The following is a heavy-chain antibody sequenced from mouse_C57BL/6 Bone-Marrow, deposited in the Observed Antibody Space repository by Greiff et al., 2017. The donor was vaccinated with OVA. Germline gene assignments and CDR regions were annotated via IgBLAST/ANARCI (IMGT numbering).Heavy chain of an antibody. J-gene: IGHJ2*01. CDR2: IYPGDGDT. CDR3: ARSGCLYFDY. V-gene: IGHV1-82*01. CDR1: GYAFSSSW. Sequence: QVQLKQSGPELVKPGASVKISCKASGYAFSSSWMNWVKQRPGKGLEWIGRIYPGDGDTNYNGKFKGKATLTADKSSTTAYMQLSSLTSEDSAVYFCARSGCLYFDYWGQGTTLTVSS. D-gene: IGHD3-1*01.